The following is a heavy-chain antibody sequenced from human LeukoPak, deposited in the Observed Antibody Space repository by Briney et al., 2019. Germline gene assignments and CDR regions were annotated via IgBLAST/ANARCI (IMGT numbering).Heavy chain of an antibody. V-gene: IGHV6-1*01. CDR2: TYYGSNWYN. CDR3: ARGIGWPFFDY. CDR1: GDSVSRKNIA. D-gene: IGHD5-24*01. J-gene: IGHJ4*02. Sequence: SQTLSLTCAISGDSVSRKNIAWNWIRQSPSRGLEWLGRTYYGSNWYNDYALSVQSRIIINPDTSKNQFSLQLNSVTPEDTAVYYCARGIGWPFFDYWGQGILVTVSS.